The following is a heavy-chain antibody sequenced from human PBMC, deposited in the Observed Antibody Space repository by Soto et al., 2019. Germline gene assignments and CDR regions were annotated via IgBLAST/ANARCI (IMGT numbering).Heavy chain of an antibody. D-gene: IGHD3-16*01. J-gene: IGHJ4*02. CDR1: GFVFSDFQ. CDR3: ARDNLAFQGAFDL. CDR2: ITGTSAFT. V-gene: IGHV3-21*01. Sequence: GGSLRLSCAASGFVFSDFQFNWVRQAPGGGLEWLSSITGTSAFTEYAESIEGQFTISRDNPNKLLFLHMDNLRPEDTAVYYCARDNLAFQGAFDLWGQGTLVTVSS.